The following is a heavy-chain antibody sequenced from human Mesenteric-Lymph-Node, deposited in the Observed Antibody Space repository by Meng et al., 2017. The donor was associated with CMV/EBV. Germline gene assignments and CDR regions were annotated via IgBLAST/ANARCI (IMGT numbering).Heavy chain of an antibody. Sequence: GGSLRLSCAASGFTFSSYGMHWVRQVPGKGLEWVAFIGNDGTNKYHADSVKGRFTIPRDNSKNTLYLQLNSLRPDDTAVFYCAKSGYYDFWSGSTSLPFDYWGQGTLVTVSS. V-gene: IGHV3-30*02. CDR3: AKSGYYDFWSGSTSLPFDY. D-gene: IGHD3-3*01. CDR1: GFTFSSYG. CDR2: IGNDGTNK. J-gene: IGHJ4*02.